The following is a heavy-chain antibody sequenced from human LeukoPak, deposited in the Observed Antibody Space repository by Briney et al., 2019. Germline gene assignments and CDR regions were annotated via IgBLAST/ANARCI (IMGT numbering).Heavy chain of an antibody. V-gene: IGHV1-69*05. CDR3: ARGFEGSSSGYVGAFDI. CDR2: IIPIFGTA. J-gene: IGHJ3*02. Sequence: GASVKVSCKASGGTFSSSAISWVRQAPGQGLEWMGGIIPIFGTANYAQKFQGRVTITTDESTSTAYMELSSLRSEDTAVYYCARGFEGSSSGYVGAFDIWGQGTMVTVSS. D-gene: IGHD3-22*01. CDR1: GGTFSSSA.